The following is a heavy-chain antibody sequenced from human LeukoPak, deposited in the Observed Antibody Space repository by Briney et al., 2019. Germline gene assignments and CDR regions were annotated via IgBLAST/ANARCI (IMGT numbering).Heavy chain of an antibody. J-gene: IGHJ4*02. CDR1: GFTFSSYG. CDR3: AKDSSEQWLAYYFDY. CDR2: IWYDGSNK. V-gene: IGHV3-33*06. D-gene: IGHD6-19*01. Sequence: GGSLRLSCAASGFTFSSYGVHWVRQAPGKGLEWVAVIWYDGSNKYYADSVKGRFTISRDNSKNTLYLQMNSLRAEDTAVYYCAKDSSEQWLAYYFDYWGQGTLVTVSS.